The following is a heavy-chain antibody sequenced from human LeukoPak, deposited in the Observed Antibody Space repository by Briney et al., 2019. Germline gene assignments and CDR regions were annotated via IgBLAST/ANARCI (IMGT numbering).Heavy chain of an antibody. CDR1: GYTFTSYG. CDR2: ISAYNGNT. V-gene: IGHV1-18*01. Sequence: ASVKVSCKASGYTFTSYGISWVRQAPGQGLEWMGWISAYNGNTNYAQKLQGRVTMTTDTSTSTAYMELRSLRSDDTAVYYCARDRSVADFWSGSDAFDIWGQGTMVTVSS. D-gene: IGHD3-3*01. J-gene: IGHJ3*02. CDR3: ARDRSVADFWSGSDAFDI.